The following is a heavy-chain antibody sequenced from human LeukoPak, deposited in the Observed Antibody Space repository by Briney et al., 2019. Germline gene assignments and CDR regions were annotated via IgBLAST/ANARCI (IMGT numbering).Heavy chain of an antibody. CDR3: ARDRLSGYDSYYYYYGMDV. D-gene: IGHD5-12*01. V-gene: IGHV1-18*01. Sequence: ASVKVSCKASGYTFTSYGISWVRQAPGQGLEWMGWISAYNGNTNYAQKLQGRVTMTTDTSTSTAYMELRSLRSDDTAVYYCARDRLSGYDSYYYYYGMDVWGQGTTVTVSS. J-gene: IGHJ6*02. CDR2: ISAYNGNT. CDR1: GYTFTSYG.